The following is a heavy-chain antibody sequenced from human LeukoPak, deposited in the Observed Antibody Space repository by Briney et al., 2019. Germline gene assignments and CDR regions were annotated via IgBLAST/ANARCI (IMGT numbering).Heavy chain of an antibody. Sequence: PSETLSLTCTVSGGSISSGGYYWSWIRQHPGKGLEWIGYIYYSGSTYYNPSLKSRVTISVDTSKNQFSLKLSSVTAADTAVYYCARDKSSYYYYMDVWGKGTTVTVSS. CDR3: ARDKSSYYYYMDV. J-gene: IGHJ6*03. V-gene: IGHV4-31*03. CDR2: IYYSGST. CDR1: GGSISSGGYY.